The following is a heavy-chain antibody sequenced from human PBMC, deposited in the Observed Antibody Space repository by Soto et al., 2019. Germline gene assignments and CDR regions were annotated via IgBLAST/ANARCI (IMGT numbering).Heavy chain of an antibody. CDR3: ATGWTPLTTRYYGLDV. Sequence: ASVKVSCKASGYTFTSYPTHWVRQAPGQRLEWMGWIDAGNGNTKYSQKFRGRVTFTTDTSASTAYMDLSSLRAEDTALYSCATGWTPLTTRYYGLDVWGQGTTVTVSS. D-gene: IGHD1-1*01. CDR1: GYTFTSYP. V-gene: IGHV1-3*01. J-gene: IGHJ6*02. CDR2: IDAGNGNT.